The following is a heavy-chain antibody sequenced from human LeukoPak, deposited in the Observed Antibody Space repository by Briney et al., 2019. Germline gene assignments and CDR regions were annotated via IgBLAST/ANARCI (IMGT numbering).Heavy chain of an antibody. CDR3: ARDSPYGNYYYYYMDV. D-gene: IGHD1-1*01. CDR2: VSWDGGST. V-gene: IGHV3-43*01. Sequence: GGSLRLSCAASGFTFDDYTMHWVRQPPGKGLEWVSLVSWDGGSTYYADSVKGRFTISRDNAKNSLYLQMNSLRAEDTAVYYCARDSPYGNYYYYYMDVWGKGTTVTVSS. CDR1: GFTFDDYT. J-gene: IGHJ6*03.